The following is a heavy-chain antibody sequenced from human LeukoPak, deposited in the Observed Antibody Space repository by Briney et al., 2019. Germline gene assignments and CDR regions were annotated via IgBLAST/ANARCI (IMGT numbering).Heavy chain of an antibody. J-gene: IGHJ4*02. CDR3: ARGGVDIVATIHFDY. CDR2: ITSASTNI. Sequence: GSLRLSCAASGFSLSTYNMNWVRQAPGKGLEWVSSITSASTNIYYTDSVKGRFTISRDNAKSSLYLQMNSLRAEDTAVYYCARGGVDIVATIHFDYWGPGTLVTVSS. V-gene: IGHV3-21*01. CDR1: GFSLSTYN. D-gene: IGHD5-12*01.